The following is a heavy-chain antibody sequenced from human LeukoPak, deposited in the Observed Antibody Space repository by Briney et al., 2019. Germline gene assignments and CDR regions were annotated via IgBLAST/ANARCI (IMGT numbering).Heavy chain of an antibody. CDR1: GYTFTSYG. D-gene: IGHD6-19*01. CDR2: ISAYKGNT. J-gene: IGHJ4*02. CDR3: ARGPLGRGWYYFDY. V-gene: IGHV1-18*01. Sequence: ASVRVSCKASGYTFTSYGISWVRQAPGQGVEWMGWISAYKGNTNYAQKLQGRVTMTTDTSTSTAYMELRSLRSDATAVYYCARGPLGRGWYYFDYWGQGTLVTVSS.